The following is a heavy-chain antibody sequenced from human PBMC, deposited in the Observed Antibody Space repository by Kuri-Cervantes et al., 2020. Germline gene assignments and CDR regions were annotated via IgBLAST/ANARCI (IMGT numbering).Heavy chain of an antibody. D-gene: IGHD5-24*01. J-gene: IGHJ3*02. CDR1: GGSFSGYY. CDR3: ARQMATKSDGAFDI. CDR2: IYYSGST. V-gene: IGHV4-34*01. Sequence: SETLSLTCAVYGGSFSGYYWSWIRQPPGKGLEWIGYIYYSGSTYYNPSLKSRVTISVDTSKNQFSLKLSSVTAADTAVYYCARQMATKSDGAFDIWGQGTMVTVSS.